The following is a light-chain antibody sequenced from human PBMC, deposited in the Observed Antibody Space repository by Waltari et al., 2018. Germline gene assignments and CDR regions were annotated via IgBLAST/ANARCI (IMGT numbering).Light chain of an antibody. CDR2: YHSDSDK. CDR1: SGFSVGDFW. J-gene: IGLJ6*01. V-gene: IGLV5-52*01. CDR3: CTWHGNSKTHV. Sequence: QPVLTQPSSHSASPGAPARLTCTLSSGFSVGDFWIRWYQQKAGSPPRYLLYYHSDSDKRLGSGIPSCFSGSNDASANAGILHISGLQPEDEADYYCCTWHGNSKTHVFGGGTKLTVL.